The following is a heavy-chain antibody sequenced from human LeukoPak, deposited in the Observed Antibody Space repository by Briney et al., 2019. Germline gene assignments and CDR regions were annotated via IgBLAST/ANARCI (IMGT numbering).Heavy chain of an antibody. V-gene: IGHV4-39*07. Sequence: SETLSLTCTVSGCSISSSSYYWGWIRQPPGKGLEGIGCIYYSGSTYYNPSLKSRVTISVDTSKNQFSLKLSSVTAADTAVYYCARVGYLYYDFWSGYSGYFDYWGQGTLVTVSS. J-gene: IGHJ4*02. D-gene: IGHD3-3*01. CDR3: ARVGYLYYDFWSGYSGYFDY. CDR1: GCSISSSSYY. CDR2: IYYSGST.